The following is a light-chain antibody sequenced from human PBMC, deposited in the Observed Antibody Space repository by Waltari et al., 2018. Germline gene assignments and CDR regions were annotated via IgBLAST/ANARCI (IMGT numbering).Light chain of an antibody. V-gene: IGLV2-23*02. CDR3: CSYADGTTSV. CDR2: GVT. J-gene: IGLJ3*02. CDR1: SSDVGTYNI. Sequence: QSALTQPASVSGSPGQSITISCTGTSSDVGTYNIVSWYQQHPGKAPKVIIYGVTQRPSGVSNRFSGSKSGNTASLTISGLQAEDEADYYCCSYADGTTSVFGGGTKLTVL.